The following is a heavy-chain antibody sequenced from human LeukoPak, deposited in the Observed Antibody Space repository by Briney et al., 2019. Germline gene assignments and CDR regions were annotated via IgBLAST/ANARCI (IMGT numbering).Heavy chain of an antibody. J-gene: IGHJ6*02. CDR2: IYHSGST. CDR3: ARRFYFDSSGSRYYVMDL. V-gene: IGHV4-38-2*02. Sequence: SETLSLTCTVSGYSISSGYYWGWIRQPPGKGLEWIGSIYHSGSTYYNPSLKSRVTISVDTSKNQFSLKLSSVTAADTAVYYCARRFYFDSSGSRYYVMDLWGQGTTVTVSS. CDR1: GYSISSGYY. D-gene: IGHD3-22*01.